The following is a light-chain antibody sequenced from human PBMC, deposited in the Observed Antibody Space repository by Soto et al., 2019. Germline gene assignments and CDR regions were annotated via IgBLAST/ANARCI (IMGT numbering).Light chain of an antibody. V-gene: IGKV1-39*01. Sequence: DIQMTESPSSLYASVVDRVTITCRASQSISTYLHWYQQTPGKAPNLLIYAASTLQSAVPSRFSGSGSGTDFTLTISSLQPEDFATYFCQHGYSTPLTFGGGTNVDIK. CDR1: QSISTY. J-gene: IGKJ4*01. CDR2: AAS. CDR3: QHGYSTPLT.